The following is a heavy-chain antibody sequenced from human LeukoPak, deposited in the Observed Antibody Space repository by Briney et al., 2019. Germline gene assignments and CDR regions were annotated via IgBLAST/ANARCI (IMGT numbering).Heavy chain of an antibody. D-gene: IGHD2-8*01. CDR2: INRSGGST. CDR1: GFTFDDYG. V-gene: IGHV3-20*04. J-gene: IGHJ4*02. Sequence: PGGSLRLSCEASGFTFDDYGMSWVRQPPGKGLEWVSGINRSGGSTDYADSVKGRFTISRDNAKNSHFLQMNSLRVEDTALYYCARGFRNGPFDCWGQGTLVTVSS. CDR3: ARGFRNGPFDC.